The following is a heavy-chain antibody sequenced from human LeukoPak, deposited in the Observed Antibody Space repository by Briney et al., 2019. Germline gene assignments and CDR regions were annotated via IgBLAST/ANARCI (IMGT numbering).Heavy chain of an antibody. J-gene: IGHJ4*02. Sequence: GGSLRLSCAASGFTFSSYWMHWVRQAPGKGLVWVSRINSDGSSTSYADSVKGRFTISRDNAKNTLYLQMNSLRAEDTAVYYCARPYGPCDSSGLLDYWGQGTLVTVSS. CDR2: INSDGSST. CDR3: ARPYGPCDSSGLLDY. CDR1: GFTFSSYW. V-gene: IGHV3-74*01. D-gene: IGHD3-22*01.